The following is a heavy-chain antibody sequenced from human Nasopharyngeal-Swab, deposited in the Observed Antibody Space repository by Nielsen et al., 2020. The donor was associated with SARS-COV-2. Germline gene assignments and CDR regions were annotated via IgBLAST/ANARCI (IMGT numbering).Heavy chain of an antibody. Sequence: ASVTVSCKASGYTFTSYAMHWVRQAPAQRLEWMGWNNAGNGNTKYSQKFQGRVTITRDTSASTAYMELSSMRSEDTAVYYCARDRDYYDSSGYTTPDYWGQGTLVTVSS. CDR1: GYTFTSYA. V-gene: IGHV1-3*01. D-gene: IGHD3-22*01. CDR2: NNAGNGNT. CDR3: ARDRDYYDSSGYTTPDY. J-gene: IGHJ4*02.